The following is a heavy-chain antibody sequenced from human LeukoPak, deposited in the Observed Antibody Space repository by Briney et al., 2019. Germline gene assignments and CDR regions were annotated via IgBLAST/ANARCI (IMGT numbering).Heavy chain of an antibody. CDR1: GFTFDDYA. CDR2: ISWNSGSI. V-gene: IGHV3-9*01. D-gene: IGHD3-22*01. Sequence: PGGSLRLSCAASGFTFDDYAMHWVRHAPGKGLEWVSGISWNSGSIGYADSVKGRFTISRDNAKNSLYLQMNSLRAEDTALYYCAKVGYDSSGYYFDYWGQGTLVTVSS. CDR3: AKVGYDSSGYYFDY. J-gene: IGHJ4*02.